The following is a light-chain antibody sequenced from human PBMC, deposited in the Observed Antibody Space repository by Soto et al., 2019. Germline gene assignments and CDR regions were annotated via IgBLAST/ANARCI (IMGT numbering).Light chain of an antibody. CDR2: TDN. Sequence: QSVLTQPPSASGTPGQRVTVSCSGSSSNIETNYVYWYQQLPGTAPKLLIYTDNQRPSGVPDRFSGSKSGTSASLAISGLQSEDEADYYCAAWDDSLNGLYVFGTGTKLTVL. CDR1: SSNIETNY. CDR3: AAWDDSLNGLYV. V-gene: IGLV1-44*01. J-gene: IGLJ1*01.